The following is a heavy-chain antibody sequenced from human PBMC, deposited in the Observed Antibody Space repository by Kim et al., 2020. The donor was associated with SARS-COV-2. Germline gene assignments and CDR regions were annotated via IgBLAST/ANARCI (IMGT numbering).Heavy chain of an antibody. V-gene: IGHV3-21*01. Sequence: SYINYADPVKGRFTNSRDNAKNSLDLQMNSLRAEDTAVYYCARGTGGMDVWGQGTTVTVSS. CDR2: SYI. CDR3: ARGTGGMDV. J-gene: IGHJ6*02.